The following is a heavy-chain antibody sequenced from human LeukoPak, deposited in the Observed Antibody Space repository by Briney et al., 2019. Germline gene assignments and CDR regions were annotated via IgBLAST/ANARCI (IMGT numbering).Heavy chain of an antibody. CDR3: ARDKSSGYFDY. J-gene: IGHJ4*02. D-gene: IGHD3-22*01. CDR1: GLTVSSNY. V-gene: IGHV3-66*01. CDR2: IYSGGST. Sequence: GGSLRLSCAASGLTVSSNYMSWVRQAPGKGLEWVSVIYSGGSTYYADSVKGRSTISRDNSKNTLFLQMNSLRAEDTAVYYCARDKSSGYFDYWGQGTLVTVSS.